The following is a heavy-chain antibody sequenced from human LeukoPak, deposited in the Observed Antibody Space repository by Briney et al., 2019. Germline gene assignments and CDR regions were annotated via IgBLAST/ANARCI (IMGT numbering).Heavy chain of an antibody. CDR1: GFTVSSNY. CDR3: AKNRWGSVATPDS. J-gene: IGHJ4*02. D-gene: IGHD5-12*01. Sequence: GGSLRLSCAASGFTVSSNYMNWVRQAPGKGLEWVSIMYSGGATYYADSVKGRFTISRDNSKNTVYLQMNSLRTEDTALYYCAKNRWGSVATPDSWGQGTLVTVSS. CDR2: MYSGGAT. V-gene: IGHV3-66*02.